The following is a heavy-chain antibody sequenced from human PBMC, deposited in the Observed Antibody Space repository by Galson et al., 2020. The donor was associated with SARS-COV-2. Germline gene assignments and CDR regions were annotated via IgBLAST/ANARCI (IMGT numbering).Heavy chain of an antibody. CDR1: GGSIRSGSYY. CDR3: ARAPAVDTAMVRYYYGMDV. V-gene: IGHV4-61*02. J-gene: IGHJ6*02. CDR2: IYTSGST. D-gene: IGHD5-18*01. Sequence: SEPLSLTCTVPGGSIRSGSYYWSWIRQPAGKGLEWIGRIYTSGSTNYNPSLKSRVTISVDPSKNQFSLKLSSVTAADTAVYYCARAPAVDTAMVRYYYGMDVWGQGTTVTVSS.